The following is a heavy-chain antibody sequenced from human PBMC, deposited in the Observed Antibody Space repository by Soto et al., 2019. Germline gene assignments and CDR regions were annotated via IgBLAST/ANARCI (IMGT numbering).Heavy chain of an antibody. CDR1: GGIIRPRTYL. D-gene: IGHD1-26*01. V-gene: IGHV4-39*01. J-gene: IGHJ4*02. Sequence: PETRRLTSTVSGGIIRPRTYLGCWILQPHGKGLEWIGSIYYSGSTYDNPSLKSRVTMSVDTSKNQFTLKLSSVTATDAAVYYCARHLSVAAVAATTARFDFWGRGTLVT. CDR2: IYYSGST. CDR3: ARHLSVAAVAATTARFDF.